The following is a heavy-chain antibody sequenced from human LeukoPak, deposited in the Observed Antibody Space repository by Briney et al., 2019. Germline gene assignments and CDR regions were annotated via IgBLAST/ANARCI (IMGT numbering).Heavy chain of an antibody. V-gene: IGHV4-38-2*02. CDR3: ARRKRRGTSFWYSRDYYVDF. D-gene: IGHD2-2*01. J-gene: IGHJ4*02. CDR1: GYSISSDYY. Sequence: SETLSLTCTVSGYSISSDYYWAWIRQPPGKGLEWIGSIYHSGSTYYNPSLKSRVTLSVDTSKKQFSLKLSSVTAADTAVYYCARRKRRGTSFWYSRDYYVDFWGQGSLVTVSS. CDR2: IYHSGST.